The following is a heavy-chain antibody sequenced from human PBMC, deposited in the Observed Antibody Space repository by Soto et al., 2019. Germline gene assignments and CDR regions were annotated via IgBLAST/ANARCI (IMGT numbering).Heavy chain of an antibody. J-gene: IGHJ4*02. CDR3: ATPASAATWCSPSHNLDH. D-gene: IGHD2-2*01. V-gene: IGHV1-69*09. Sequence: QVQLVQSGAEVKKPESSVKVSCKTSGGTFVRHVISWVRQAPGQGPEWMGKINPLSGIPNYAQKFQDRVTFTADTDSSTAYMELSSLRSDDTAVYYCATPASAATWCSPSHNLDHWGQGTLVTVSS. CDR2: INPLSGIP. CDR1: GGTFVRHV.